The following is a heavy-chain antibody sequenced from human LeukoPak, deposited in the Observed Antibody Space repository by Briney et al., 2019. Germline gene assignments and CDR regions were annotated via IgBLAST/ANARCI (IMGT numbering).Heavy chain of an antibody. J-gene: IGHJ4*02. D-gene: IGHD6-13*01. V-gene: IGHV3-66*01. CDR1: EFSVGSNY. Sequence: GGSLRLSCAASEFSVGSNYMTWVRQAPGKGLEWVSLIYSGGSTYYADSVKGRFTISRDNSKNTLYLQMNSLRAEDTAVYYCTGYSSSWYPFDFDYWGQGTLVTVSS. CDR2: IYSGGST. CDR3: TGYSSSWYPFDFDY.